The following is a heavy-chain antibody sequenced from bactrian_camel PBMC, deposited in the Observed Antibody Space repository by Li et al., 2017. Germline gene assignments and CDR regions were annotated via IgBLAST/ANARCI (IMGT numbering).Heavy chain of an antibody. CDR2: ISGSGDSA. V-gene: IGHV3S63*01. Sequence: VQLVESGGGFIEAGGSLRLSCTASGLPFGDYAVGWFRQAPGKEREGVSCISGSGDSAYYADSVKGRFTISQDNAKNTVYLQLNSLKTEDMGMYHCAGFKIGGYWGQGTQVTVS. CDR3: AGFKIGGY. J-gene: IGHJ6*01. CDR1: GLPFGDYA.